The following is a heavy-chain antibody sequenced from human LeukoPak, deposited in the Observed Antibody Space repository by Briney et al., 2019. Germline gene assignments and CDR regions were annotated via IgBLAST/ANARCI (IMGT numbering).Heavy chain of an antibody. D-gene: IGHD1-26*01. Sequence: PSETLSLTCTVSGGSISSYYWSWIRQPPGKGLEWVGYIYYSGSTNYNPSLKSRVTISVDTSKNQFSLKLSSVTAADTAVYYCARLVPTPYNWFDPWGQGTLVTVSS. CDR3: ARLVPTPYNWFDP. V-gene: IGHV4-59*01. CDR2: IYYSGST. CDR1: GGSISSYY. J-gene: IGHJ5*02.